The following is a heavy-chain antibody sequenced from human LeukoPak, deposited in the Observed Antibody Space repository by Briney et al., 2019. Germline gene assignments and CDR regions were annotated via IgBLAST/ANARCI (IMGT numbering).Heavy chain of an antibody. V-gene: IGHV1-69*05. Sequence: ASVKVSCKASGYTFTSYDINWVRQAPGQGLEWMGRIIPIFGTANYAQKFQGRVTITTDESTSTAYMELSSLRSEDTAVYYCARATSTRGYSGSNWFDPWGQGTLVTVSS. CDR3: ARATSTRGYSGSNWFDP. CDR2: IIPIFGTA. D-gene: IGHD5-12*01. CDR1: GYTFTSYD. J-gene: IGHJ5*02.